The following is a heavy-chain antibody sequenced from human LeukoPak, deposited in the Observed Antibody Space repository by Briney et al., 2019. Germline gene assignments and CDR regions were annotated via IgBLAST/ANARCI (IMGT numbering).Heavy chain of an antibody. V-gene: IGHV3-33*01. D-gene: IGHD3-22*01. CDR3: ARGGRGYYDSSGYQTFDY. CDR1: GFTFSNYG. Sequence: GGSLRLSCAASGFTFSNYGMHWVRQAPGKGLEWMTTIWYDGNNKYYADSVKGRFSISRDNSKNTLYLQMNSLRAGDTAVYYCARGGRGYYDSSGYQTFDYWGQGTLVTVSS. CDR2: IWYDGNNK. J-gene: IGHJ4*02.